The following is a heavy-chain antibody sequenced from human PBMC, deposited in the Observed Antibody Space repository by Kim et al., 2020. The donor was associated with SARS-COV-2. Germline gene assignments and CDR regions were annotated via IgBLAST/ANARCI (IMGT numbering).Heavy chain of an antibody. V-gene: IGHV4-59*01. CDR3: AREGSDTTMSPRQAHGMDV. J-gene: IGHJ6*02. Sequence: SETLSLTCTVSGGSISGFYWSWIRQPPGKGLEWIGNIYYSGSTNYNPSLKSRVTISVDTSKSQFSLKLSSVTVAETAVYYCAREGSDTTMSPRQAHGMDVWGQGTTVAVSS. CDR1: GGSISGFY. D-gene: IGHD3-10*02. CDR2: IYYSGST.